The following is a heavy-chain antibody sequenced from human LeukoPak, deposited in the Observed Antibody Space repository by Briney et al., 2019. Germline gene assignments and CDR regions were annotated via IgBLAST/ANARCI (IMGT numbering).Heavy chain of an antibody. Sequence: PSETLSLTCTVPGGSISSSSYYWGWIRQPPGKGLEWIGSIYYSGSTYYNPSLKSRVTISVDTSKNQFSLKLSSVTAADTAVYYCANNYYFDYWGQGTLVTVSS. CDR2: IYYSGST. V-gene: IGHV4-39*01. CDR1: GGSISSSSYY. D-gene: IGHD1-1*01. J-gene: IGHJ4*02. CDR3: ANNYYFDY.